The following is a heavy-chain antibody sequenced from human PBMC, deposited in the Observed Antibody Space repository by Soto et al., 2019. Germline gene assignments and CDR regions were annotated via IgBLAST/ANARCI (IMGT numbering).Heavy chain of an antibody. J-gene: IGHJ5*02. Sequence: GGSLRLSCAASGFTFSSYAMSWVHQAPGKGLEWVSAISGSGGSTYYADSVKGRFTISRDNSKNTLYLQMNSLRAEDTAVYYCAKDRSTYYLVPPFDPWGQGTLVTVSS. V-gene: IGHV3-23*01. CDR1: GFTFSSYA. CDR2: ISGSGGST. CDR3: AKDRSTYYLVPPFDP. D-gene: IGHD3-10*01.